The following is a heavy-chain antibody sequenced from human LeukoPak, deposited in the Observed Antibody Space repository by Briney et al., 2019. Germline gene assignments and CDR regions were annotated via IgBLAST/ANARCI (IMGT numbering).Heavy chain of an antibody. CDR2: INHSGST. Sequence: SETLSLTCAVYGGSFSGYYWSWIRQPPGKGLEWIGEINHSGSTNYNPSLKSRVTISVDTSKNQFSLKLSSVTAADTAVYYCARGSKLATPYYYYGMDVWGQGTTVTVS. CDR1: GGSFSGYY. CDR3: ARGSKLATPYYYYGMDV. J-gene: IGHJ6*02. D-gene: IGHD5-12*01. V-gene: IGHV4-34*01.